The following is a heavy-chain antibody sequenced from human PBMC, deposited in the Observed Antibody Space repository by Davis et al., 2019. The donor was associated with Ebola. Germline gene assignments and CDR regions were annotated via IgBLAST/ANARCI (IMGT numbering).Heavy chain of an antibody. CDR1: GGSFSGYY. D-gene: IGHD1-7*01. V-gene: IGHV4-59*12. J-gene: IGHJ5*02. Sequence: MPSETLSLTCAVYGGSFSGYYWSWIRQPPGKGLEWIGYIYYSGSTNYNPSLKSRVTISVDTSKNQFSLKLSSVTAADTAVYYCARDSLELRLRGNWFDPWGQGTLVTVSS. CDR2: IYYSGST. CDR3: ARDSLELRLRGNWFDP.